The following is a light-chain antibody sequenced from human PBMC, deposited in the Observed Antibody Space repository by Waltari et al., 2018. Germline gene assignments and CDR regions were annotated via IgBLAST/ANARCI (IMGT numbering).Light chain of an antibody. CDR1: SSDIGAYKY. CDR3: ISFTSSVTYV. V-gene: IGLV2-14*01. CDR2: EVS. Sequence: QSALTQPASVSGSPGQSITISCTGTSSDIGAYKYVSWYQQHQGKAPKLIIYEVSNRPSGVSNRFSGSKAGNTASLSISGLQAEDEADYYCISFTSSVTYVFGTGTRVTVV. J-gene: IGLJ1*01.